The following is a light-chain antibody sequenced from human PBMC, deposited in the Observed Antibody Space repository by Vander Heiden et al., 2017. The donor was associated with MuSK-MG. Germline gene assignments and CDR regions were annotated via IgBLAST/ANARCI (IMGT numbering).Light chain of an antibody. CDR3: QQYDSIPYN. Sequence: DIVMRQSPGSLTVSLGERATINCKSSQSVFYGSNKKNYLAWYKQRPGQPPQLLISWASARESGVPDRFIGSGSGTDFSLTITSLQPEDVAVYYCQQYDSIPYNFGQGTKLEI. J-gene: IGKJ2*01. CDR1: QSVFYGSNKKNY. CDR2: WAS. V-gene: IGKV4-1*01.